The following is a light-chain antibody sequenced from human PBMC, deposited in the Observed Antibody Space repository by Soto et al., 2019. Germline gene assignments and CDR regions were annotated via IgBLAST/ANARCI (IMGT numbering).Light chain of an antibody. Sequence: EIVLTQSPGTLSLSPGERATLSCRASQNVLSTYFAWYQQRPGQAPRLLIHGTSTRATGVPDRFSGSGSGTDCTLSISILEREDFAVYYCQQYYSACTFGPETKVEV. J-gene: IGKJ1*01. CDR3: QQYYSACT. CDR1: QNVLSTY. CDR2: GTS. V-gene: IGKV3-20*01.